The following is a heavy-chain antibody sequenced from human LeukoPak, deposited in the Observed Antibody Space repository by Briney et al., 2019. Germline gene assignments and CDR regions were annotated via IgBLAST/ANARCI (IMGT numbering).Heavy chain of an antibody. V-gene: IGHV3-7*01. CDR2: INQDGSEK. J-gene: IGHJ4*02. Sequence: PGGSLRLSCAVSGFTFSDYWMTWVRQAPGKGLEWVANINQDGSEKYYVDSVEGRFTISRDNSKNTLFLQMNNLRAEDTAVYYCARVDWEGSGSYYFDYWGQGTLVTVSS. D-gene: IGHD1-26*01. CDR3: ARVDWEGSGSYYFDY. CDR1: GFTFSDYW.